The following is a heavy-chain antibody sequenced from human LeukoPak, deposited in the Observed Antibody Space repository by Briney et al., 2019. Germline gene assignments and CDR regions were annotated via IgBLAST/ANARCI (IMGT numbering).Heavy chain of an antibody. J-gene: IGHJ4*02. CDR2: IKSKADGGTA. CDR3: TTDRGLTMIRGLPFDY. V-gene: IGHV3-15*01. Sequence: GGSLRLSCAASGFTFRNAWMSWVRQAPGKGLEWVGLIKSKADGGTADYAAPVKGRFTISRDDSQNTSYLQMNSLKTEDTALYYCTTDRGLTMIRGLPFDYWGQGTLVTVSS. CDR1: GFTFRNAW. D-gene: IGHD3-10*01.